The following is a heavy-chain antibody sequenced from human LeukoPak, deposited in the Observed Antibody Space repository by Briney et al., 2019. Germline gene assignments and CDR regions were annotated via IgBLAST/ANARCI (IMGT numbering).Heavy chain of an antibody. D-gene: IGHD4/OR15-4a*01. CDR1: GGSISSSSYY. CDR2: IYYSGST. V-gene: IGHV4-39*07. Sequence: SETLSLTCTITGGSISSSSYYWGWFRQPPVKGLEWIGSIYYSGSTYYNPSLKSRVTISVDTSKNQFSLKLSSVTAADTAVYYCARVAPDGAHFDYWGQGTLVTVSS. CDR3: ARVAPDGAHFDY. J-gene: IGHJ4*02.